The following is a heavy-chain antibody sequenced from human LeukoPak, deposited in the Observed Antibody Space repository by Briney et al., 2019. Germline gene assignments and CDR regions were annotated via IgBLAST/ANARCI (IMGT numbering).Heavy chain of an antibody. CDR1: GFTLSSYW. CDR2: INGDGSTT. J-gene: IGHJ3*02. Sequence: QPGRSLRLSCAASGFTLSSYWMHWVRQATRQGLVWVSRINGDGSTTAYADSVKGRFTISRDNAKNTLYLQMNSLRAEDTAVYYCAVTWGRSGGAFDIWGQGTMVTVCS. V-gene: IGHV3-74*01. CDR3: AVTWGRSGGAFDI. D-gene: IGHD2-15*01.